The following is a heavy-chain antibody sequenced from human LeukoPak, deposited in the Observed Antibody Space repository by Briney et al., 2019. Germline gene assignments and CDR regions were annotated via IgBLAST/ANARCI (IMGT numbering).Heavy chain of an antibody. D-gene: IGHD3-22*01. Sequence: GASVKVSCKASGYTFTSYAMHWVRQAPGQRLEWMGWINAGNGNTKYSQKFQGRVTITRDTSASTAYMELSSLRSEDTAVYYCARDGGSTYYYDSSGYEFDYWGQGTLVTVSS. CDR2: INAGNGNT. CDR3: ARDGGSTYYYDSSGYEFDY. CDR1: GYTFTSYA. V-gene: IGHV1-3*01. J-gene: IGHJ4*02.